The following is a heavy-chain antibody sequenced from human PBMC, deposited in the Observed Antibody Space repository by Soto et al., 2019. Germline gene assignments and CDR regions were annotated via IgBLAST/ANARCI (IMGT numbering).Heavy chain of an antibody. V-gene: IGHV4-38-2*02. J-gene: IGHJ4*01. Sequence: SETLSLTCTVSGYSTSSGSYWAWIRQPPGKGPEWIASIYHGGTTFYNPSLKSRITISVDTSNNQFSLKLTSVTAADTAVYYCARVHVMVVAGSTFDYWGHGTLVTVSS. CDR1: GYSTSSGSY. CDR2: IYHGGTT. D-gene: IGHD6-19*01. CDR3: ARVHVMVVAGSTFDY.